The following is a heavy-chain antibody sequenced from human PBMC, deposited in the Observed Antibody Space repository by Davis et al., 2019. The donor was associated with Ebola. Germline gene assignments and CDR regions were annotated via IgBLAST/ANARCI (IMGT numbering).Heavy chain of an antibody. CDR2: ISYDGSNE. D-gene: IGHD2-15*01. J-gene: IGHJ6*02. Sequence: GESLKISCAASGFTFSSFGMHWVRQAPGKGLEWVAVISYDGSNEYYANSVKGRFTISRDTATNSLFLQMNRLRADDTAVYYWARMDCSGGLCYGNWRDYYSYGMDVWGPGTTVTVSS. CDR3: ARMDCSGGLCYGNWRDYYSYGMDV. CDR1: GFTFSSFG. V-gene: IGHV3-30*03.